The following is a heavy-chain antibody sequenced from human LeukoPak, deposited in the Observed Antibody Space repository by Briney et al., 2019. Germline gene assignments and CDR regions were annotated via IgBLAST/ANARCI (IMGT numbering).Heavy chain of an antibody. V-gene: IGHV1-2*02. CDR2: INPNSGGT. Sequence: ASVKVSCKASGYTFTGYYMLWVRQAPGQGLEWMGWINPNSGGTDYSQKFQGRVTMTRDTSISTAYMELSSLRSDDRAVYYCVRDAIAAAGTGGWGQGTLVTVSS. CDR1: GYTFTGYY. CDR3: VRDAIAAAGTGG. D-gene: IGHD6-13*01. J-gene: IGHJ4*02.